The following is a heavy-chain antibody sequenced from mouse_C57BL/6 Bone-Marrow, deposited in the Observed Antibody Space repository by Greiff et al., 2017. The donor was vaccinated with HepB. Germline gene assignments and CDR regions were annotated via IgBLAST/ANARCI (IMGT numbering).Heavy chain of an antibody. CDR2: IDPSDSYT. J-gene: IGHJ2*01. D-gene: IGHD1-1*01. CDR3: AGGIYYGSCDGFDY. V-gene: IGHV1-69*01. CDR1: GYTFTSYW. Sequence: QVQLQQPGAELVMPGASVKLSCKASGYTFTSYWMHWVKQRPGHGLEWIGEIDPSDSYTNYTPKFKGKSTFAVDQSSSAAYMQLSSLTSEDSAVYYCAGGIYYGSCDGFDYWGQGTTLTVSS.